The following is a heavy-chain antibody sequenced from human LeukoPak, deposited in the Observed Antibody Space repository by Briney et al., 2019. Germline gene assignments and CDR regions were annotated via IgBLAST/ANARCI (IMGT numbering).Heavy chain of an antibody. D-gene: IGHD6-13*01. V-gene: IGHV1-69*04. CDR3: ARYPLHYSSPLMYYFDY. J-gene: IGHJ4*02. Sequence: ASVKVSCKASGGTFSSYAISWVRPAPGQGLEWMGRIIPILGIANYAQKFQGRVTITADKSTSTAYMELSSLRSEDTAVYYCARYPLHYSSPLMYYFDYWGQGTLVTVSS. CDR2: IIPILGIA. CDR1: GGTFSSYA.